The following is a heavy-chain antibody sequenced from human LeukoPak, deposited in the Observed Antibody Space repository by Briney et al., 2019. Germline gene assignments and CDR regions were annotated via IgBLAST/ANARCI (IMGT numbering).Heavy chain of an antibody. CDR1: GFTFTSFY. D-gene: IGHD6-13*01. CDR3: ARDSGIAAAGSFDS. J-gene: IGHJ4*02. Sequence: AGGSLRLSCAASGFTFTSFYMIWVRQAPGKGLEWVSSISSSSSYIYYAASVKGRFTISRDNAKNSLSLQMNSLRAEDTAVYYCARDSGIAAAGSFDSWGRGTLVTVSS. V-gene: IGHV3-21*01. CDR2: ISSSSSYI.